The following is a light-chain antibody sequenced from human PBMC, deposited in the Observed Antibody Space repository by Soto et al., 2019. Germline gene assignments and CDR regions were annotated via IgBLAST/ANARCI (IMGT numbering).Light chain of an antibody. CDR3: VLYVGSGIWV. CDR2: STN. CDR1: SGSVSTSFF. J-gene: IGLJ3*02. Sequence: QTVVTQEPSLSVAPGGTVTLTCGLRSGSVSTSFFPSWHQQTPGQAPRTLIYSTNIRSSGVPDRFSGSILGNKAALTITGAQADDECDYYCVLYVGSGIWVFGGGTKLTVL. V-gene: IGLV8-61*01.